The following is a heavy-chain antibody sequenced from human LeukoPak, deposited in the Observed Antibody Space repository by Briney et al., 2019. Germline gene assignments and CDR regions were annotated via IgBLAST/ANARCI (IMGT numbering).Heavy chain of an antibody. V-gene: IGHV3-11*04. J-gene: IGHJ4*02. CDR1: GFTFTDTY. Sequence: GGSLRLSCAVSGFTFTDTYMTWIRQAPGKGLESLSYISPSGTDISYADSVKGRFTISRDNAKNSLYLQMNSLRAEDTAVYYCARDRGGYNIWGSFDYWGQGTLVTVSS. CDR2: ISPSGTDI. CDR3: ARDRGGYNIWGSFDY. D-gene: IGHD5-24*01.